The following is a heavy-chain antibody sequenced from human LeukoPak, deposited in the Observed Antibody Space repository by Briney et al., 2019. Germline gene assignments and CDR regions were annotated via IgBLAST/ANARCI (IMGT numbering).Heavy chain of an antibody. CDR1: GFTFSSYA. J-gene: IGHJ4*02. Sequence: PGRSLRLSCAASGFTFSSYAMSWVRQAPGKGLEWVAVIWYDGSNKYYADSVKGRFTISRDNSKNTLYLQMNSLRAEDTAVYYCARGPRYSGSYYLQYFDYWGQGTLVTVSS. D-gene: IGHD1-26*01. CDR3: ARGPRYSGSYYLQYFDY. V-gene: IGHV3-33*08. CDR2: IWYDGSNK.